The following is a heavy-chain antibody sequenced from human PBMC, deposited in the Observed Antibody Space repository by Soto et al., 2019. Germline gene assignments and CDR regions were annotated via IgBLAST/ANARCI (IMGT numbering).Heavy chain of an antibody. V-gene: IGHV3-64*01. J-gene: IGHJ4*02. CDR3: AREGGGYYFDY. Sequence: EVQLVESGGGLVQPGGSLRLSCAASGFTFSGYAMHWVRQAPGKGLEYVSAISSNGGSTYYANSVKGRFTISRDNSKNTLYLQMGSLRAEDMAVYYCAREGGGYYFDYWGQGTLVTVSS. CDR1: GFTFSGYA. D-gene: IGHD3-16*01. CDR2: ISSNGGST.